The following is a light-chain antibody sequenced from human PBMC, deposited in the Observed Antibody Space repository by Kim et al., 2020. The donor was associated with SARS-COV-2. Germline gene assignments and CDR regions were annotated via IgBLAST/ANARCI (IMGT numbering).Light chain of an antibody. CDR2: AAS. J-gene: IGKJ1*01. V-gene: IGKV3-15*01. CDR3: QQYTNWPRT. CDR1: QNVDYN. Sequence: VSPGESATLSCRASQNVDYNLAWYQQRPGQAPRLLIYAASTRAAGFPARFSGRGSGTEFTLTISSLESEDFAVYYCQQYTNWPRTFGQGTKVDIK.